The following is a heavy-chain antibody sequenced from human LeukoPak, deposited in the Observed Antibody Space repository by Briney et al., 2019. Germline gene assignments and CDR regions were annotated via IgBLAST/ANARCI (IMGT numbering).Heavy chain of an antibody. Sequence: ASVKVSCKASGYTFTGYYMYWVRQAPGQGLEWMGIINPSGGSTSYAQKFQGRVTMTRDTSTSTVYMELSSLRSEDTAVYYCARVLGYSYNPYYYYMDVWGKGTTVTVSS. CDR2: INPSGGST. CDR3: ARVLGYSYNPYYYYMDV. V-gene: IGHV1-46*01. J-gene: IGHJ6*03. CDR1: GYTFTGYY. D-gene: IGHD5-18*01.